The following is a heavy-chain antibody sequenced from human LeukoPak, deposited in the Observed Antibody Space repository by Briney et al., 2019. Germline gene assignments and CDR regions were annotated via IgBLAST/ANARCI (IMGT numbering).Heavy chain of an antibody. J-gene: IGHJ4*02. D-gene: IGHD3-22*01. Sequence: ASVKVSCKASGYTFTGYYMHWVRQAPGQGLEWMGWINPNSGGTNYAQKFQGRVTMTRDTSISTAYMELSRLRSDDTAVYYCARVHDSSGYYPGYWGQGTLVTVSS. V-gene: IGHV1-2*02. CDR1: GYTFTGYY. CDR3: ARVHDSSGYYPGY. CDR2: INPNSGGT.